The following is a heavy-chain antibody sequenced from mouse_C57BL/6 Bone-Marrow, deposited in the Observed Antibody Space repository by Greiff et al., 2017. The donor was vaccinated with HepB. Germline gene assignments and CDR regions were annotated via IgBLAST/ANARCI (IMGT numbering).Heavy chain of an antibody. CDR2: IYPGDGDT. V-gene: IGHV1-82*01. Sequence: QVQLKQSGPELVKPGASVKISCKASGYAFSSSWMNWVKQRPGKGLEWIGRIYPGDGDTNYNGKFKGKATLTADKSSSTAYMQLSSLTSEDSAVYFCASGDSSGYPWVAYWGQGTLVTVSA. J-gene: IGHJ3*01. CDR3: ASGDSSGYPWVAY. CDR1: GYAFSSSW. D-gene: IGHD3-2*02.